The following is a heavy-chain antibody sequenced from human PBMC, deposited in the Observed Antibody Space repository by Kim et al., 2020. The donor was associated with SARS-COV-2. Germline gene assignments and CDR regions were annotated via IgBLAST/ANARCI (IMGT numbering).Heavy chain of an antibody. V-gene: IGHV4-61*02. D-gene: IGHD3-9*01. Sequence: SETLSLTCTVSGGSISSGSYYWSWIRQPAGKGLEWIGRIYTSGSTNYNPSLKSRVTISVDTSKNQFSLKLSSVTAADTAVYYCARGEAYYDILTGHDYWGQGTLVTVSS. J-gene: IGHJ4*02. CDR1: GGSISSGSYY. CDR2: IYTSGST. CDR3: ARGEAYYDILTGHDY.